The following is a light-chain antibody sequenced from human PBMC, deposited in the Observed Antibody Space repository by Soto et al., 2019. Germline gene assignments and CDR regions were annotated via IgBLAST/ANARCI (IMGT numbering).Light chain of an antibody. Sequence: IVLPQSPATLSLSPGERDTLSCRASQSVSSYLAWYQQKPGQAPRLLIYDASNRATGIPARFSGSGSGTDFTLTISSLEPEDFAVYYCQQRSNWPTTLGQGTKVDIK. V-gene: IGKV3-11*01. CDR1: QSVSSY. CDR2: DAS. J-gene: IGKJ1*01. CDR3: QQRSNWPTT.